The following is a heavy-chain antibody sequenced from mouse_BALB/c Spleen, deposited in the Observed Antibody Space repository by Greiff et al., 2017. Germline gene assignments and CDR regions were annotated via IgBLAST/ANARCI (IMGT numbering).Heavy chain of an antibody. V-gene: IGHV5-17*02. CDR2: ISSGSSTI. J-gene: IGHJ4*01. Sequence: EVQRVESGGGLVQPGGSRKLSCAASGFTFSSFGMHWVRQAPEKGLEWVAYISSGSSTIYYADTVKGRFTISRDNPKNTLFLQMTSLRSEDTAMYDCARLCYLDYWGQGTTVTVSS. CDR3: ARLCYLDY. D-gene: IGHD1-1*01. CDR1: GFTFSSFG.